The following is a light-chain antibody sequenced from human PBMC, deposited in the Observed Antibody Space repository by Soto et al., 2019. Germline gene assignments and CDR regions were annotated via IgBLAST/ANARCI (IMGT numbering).Light chain of an antibody. Sequence: QSALAQPPSASGSPGQSVAISCTGTSSDVGGYNYVSWYQQHPGKAPKLMIYEVNKRPSGVPDRFSGSKSGNTASLTVSGLKADDEDDYYCSSYAGRRNVFGTGTKVTV. CDR1: SSDVGGYNY. V-gene: IGLV2-8*01. CDR2: EVN. CDR3: SSYAGRRNV. J-gene: IGLJ1*01.